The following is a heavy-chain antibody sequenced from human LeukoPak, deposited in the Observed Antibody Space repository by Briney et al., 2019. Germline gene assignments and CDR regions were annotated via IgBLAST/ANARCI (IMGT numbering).Heavy chain of an antibody. CDR3: ASYRVSHGMDV. CDR1: GFTFSDYY. J-gene: IGHJ6*02. Sequence: GGSLRLSCAASGFTFSDYYMSWIRQAPGKGLEWVSYISSSGSTIYYADSVKGRFTTSRDNAKNSLYLQMNSLRAEDTAIYYCASYRVSHGMDVWGQGTTVTVSS. CDR2: ISSSGSTI. D-gene: IGHD1-26*01. V-gene: IGHV3-11*04.